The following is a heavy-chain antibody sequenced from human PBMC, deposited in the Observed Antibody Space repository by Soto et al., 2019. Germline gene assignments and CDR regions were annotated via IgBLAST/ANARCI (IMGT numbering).Heavy chain of an antibody. CDR1: GFTFSSYG. J-gene: IGHJ6*02. Sequence: GGSLRLSCAASGFTFSSYGMHWVRQAPGQGLQWVSVIHSGDITKYADSVKGRFTISRDDSKNTLYLQMNSLRAEDTAVYYCARDYEFDVWGQGTTVTVSS. CDR3: ARDYEFDV. CDR2: IHSGDIT. D-gene: IGHD5-12*01. V-gene: IGHV3-53*01.